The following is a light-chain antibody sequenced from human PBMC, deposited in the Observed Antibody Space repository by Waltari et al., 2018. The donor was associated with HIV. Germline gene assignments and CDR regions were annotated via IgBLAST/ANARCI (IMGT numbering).Light chain of an antibody. CDR3: QQSYSTLYT. Sequence: DIQMTQSPSSLSASVGDRVTLTCRASQSISSYLNWYQQKPGKAPKLLIYAASSLQSGVPSRFSGSGSGTDFTLTISSLQPEDFATYYCQQSYSTLYTFGQGTKVEI. J-gene: IGKJ2*01. CDR2: AAS. V-gene: IGKV1-39*01. CDR1: QSISSY.